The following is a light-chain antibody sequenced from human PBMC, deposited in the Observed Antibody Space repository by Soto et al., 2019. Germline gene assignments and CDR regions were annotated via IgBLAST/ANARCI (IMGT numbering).Light chain of an antibody. Sequence: DIQMTQSPSTLSASVGDRVTITCRASQSVSSWLAWYQQKPGKAPKLLIYDASSLESGVPSRFSGSGSGTEFTLTISSLQPDDFETYYCQHYKSYFFTFGPGTKVEIK. V-gene: IGKV1-5*01. CDR2: DAS. J-gene: IGKJ3*01. CDR3: QHYKSYFFT. CDR1: QSVSSW.